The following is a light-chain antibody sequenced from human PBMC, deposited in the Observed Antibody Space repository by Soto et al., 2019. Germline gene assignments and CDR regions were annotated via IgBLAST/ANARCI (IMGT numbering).Light chain of an antibody. CDR3: QKYYSAPET. CDR2: DAS. CDR1: QGIGNY. J-gene: IGKJ1*01. Sequence: DIQMTQSPSSLSASVGDRVTITCRASQGIGNYLAWYQQKPGKVPTNLIYDASTLQSGVPSRFSGSGSGTDFTLTISSLQPEDVATYYCQKYYSAPETFGQGTNVEIK. V-gene: IGKV1-27*01.